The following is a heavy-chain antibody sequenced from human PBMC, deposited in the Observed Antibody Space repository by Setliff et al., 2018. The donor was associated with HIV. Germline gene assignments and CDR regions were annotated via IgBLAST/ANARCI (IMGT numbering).Heavy chain of an antibody. Sequence: GGSLRLSCAASGFTFEKYWMHWVRQAPGKGLVWVSRVNSDGSSKTYADSVKDRFTISRDNAKNTLYLQMNSLRAEDTGVYYCHSGYDTEEQSYFDYWGQGTLVTAPQ. V-gene: IGHV3-74*01. J-gene: IGHJ4*02. D-gene: IGHD5-12*01. CDR2: VNSDGSSK. CDR1: GFTFEKYW. CDR3: HSGYDTEEQSYFDY.